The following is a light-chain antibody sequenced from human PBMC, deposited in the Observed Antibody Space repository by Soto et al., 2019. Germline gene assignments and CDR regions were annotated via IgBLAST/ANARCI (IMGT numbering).Light chain of an antibody. J-gene: IGKJ5*01. V-gene: IGKV3-15*01. Sequence: EIVMTQSPATLSVSPGERATLSCRASQTVLSNLAWYQQKPGQAPRLLIYGASTRATGIPARFSGSGSGTEFALTISSLQSGDFAVYYCQQYNNWPITFGQGTRLEIK. CDR1: QTVLSN. CDR3: QQYNNWPIT. CDR2: GAS.